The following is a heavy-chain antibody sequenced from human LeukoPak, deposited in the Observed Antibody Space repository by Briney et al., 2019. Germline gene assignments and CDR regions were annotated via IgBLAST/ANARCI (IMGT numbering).Heavy chain of an antibody. CDR3: AREIPGASSDY. CDR1: GCTFTTYS. J-gene: IGHJ4*02. V-gene: IGHV3-48*01. Sequence: GGSLRLSCAASGCTFTTYSMNWVRQAPGKGLEWVSFISDSGSTIYYADSVKGRFTTSRDNAKNSLYLQMNSLRAEDTAVYFCAREIPGASSDYWGQGTLVTVSS. D-gene: IGHD4-17*01. CDR2: ISDSGSTI.